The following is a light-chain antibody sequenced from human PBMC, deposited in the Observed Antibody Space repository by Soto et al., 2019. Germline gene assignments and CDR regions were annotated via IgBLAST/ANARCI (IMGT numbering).Light chain of an antibody. Sequence: DIQMTQSPPSLSASVGDRVTITCRASQTISDYLHWYQQKPGKAPTLLIYGLSSLQTGVPPRFSGSGSGTEFTLTISSLQPEDFGTYYCQQYNNWPPWTFGQGTKVDIK. J-gene: IGKJ1*01. CDR2: GLS. CDR3: QQYNNWPPWT. V-gene: IGKV1-39*01. CDR1: QTISDY.